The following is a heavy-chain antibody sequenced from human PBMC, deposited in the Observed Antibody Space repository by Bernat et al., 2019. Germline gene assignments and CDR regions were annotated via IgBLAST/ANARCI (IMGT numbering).Heavy chain of an antibody. CDR3: TTEGTIMESSGFDY. CDR2: IKSKTDGETT. Sequence: EVQLVESGGGLVKPGGSLRLSCAASGFSFINAWMNWVRQAPGKGLEWVGRIKSKTDGETTDYAAPVNGRFNISRDDSKNTLYLQMNSLKTEDTAVYFCTTEGTIMESSGFDYWGQGTQVTVSS. D-gene: IGHD1-7*01. V-gene: IGHV3-15*07. CDR1: GFSFINAW. J-gene: IGHJ4*02.